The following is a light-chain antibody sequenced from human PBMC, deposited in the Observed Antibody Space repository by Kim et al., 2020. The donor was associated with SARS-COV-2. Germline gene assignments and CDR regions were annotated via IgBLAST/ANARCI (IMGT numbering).Light chain of an antibody. CDR1: QSVSRSH. J-gene: IGKJ1*01. V-gene: IGKV3-20*01. CDR2: GAS. Sequence: VSPGERATRSGRASQSVSRSHLAWYQQKAGQAHRLLIYGASTRATGIPDRFSGSGSGTDFTLTISRLEPEDFAVFYCQKYGSTWTFGQGTKVDIK. CDR3: QKYGSTWT.